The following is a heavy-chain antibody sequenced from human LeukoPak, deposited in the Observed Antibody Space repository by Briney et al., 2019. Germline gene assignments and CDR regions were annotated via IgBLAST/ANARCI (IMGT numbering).Heavy chain of an antibody. CDR3: AKTYYDSGCLIDY. V-gene: IGHV3-23*01. CDR1: GFTFSAYA. Sequence: GGSRRLSCAASGFTFSAYAMTWVRQGPGNGLEWVANIRSGGISKNYADSVRGRFTISRDDSTSTLYLEMNSLRAEDTAVYYCAKTYYDSGCLIDYWGQGTLVTVSA. J-gene: IGHJ4*02. D-gene: IGHD3-22*01. CDR2: IRSGGISK.